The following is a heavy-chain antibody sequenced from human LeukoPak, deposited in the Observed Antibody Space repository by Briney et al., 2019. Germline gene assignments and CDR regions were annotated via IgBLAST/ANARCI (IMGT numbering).Heavy chain of an antibody. CDR2: IIPIFGTA. CDR3: ASVGMTGLTTVTTSCAFDI. D-gene: IGHD4-17*01. V-gene: IGHV1-69*06. J-gene: IGHJ3*02. CDR1: GGTFSSYA. Sequence: SVSVSCKASGGTFSSYAISWVRQAPGQGLEWMGRIIPIFGTANYAQKFQGRVTITADKSTSTAYMELSSLRSEDTAVYYCASVGMTGLTTVTTSCAFDIWGRGTMVTVSS.